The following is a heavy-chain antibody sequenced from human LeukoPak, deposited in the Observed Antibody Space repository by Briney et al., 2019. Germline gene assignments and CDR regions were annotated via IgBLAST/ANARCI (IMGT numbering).Heavy chain of an antibody. Sequence: GGSMRLSCAASGFTFSGYGMHWVRQAPGEGLEWVAVISYDGSNKYYADSVKGRFTISRDNSKNTLYLQMNSLRAEDTAVYYCAKGLGGSNTGYFYGMDVWGQGTTVTVSS. CDR3: AKGLGGSNTGYFYGMDV. CDR1: GFTFSGYG. CDR2: ISYDGSNK. V-gene: IGHV3-30*18. D-gene: IGHD2-8*02. J-gene: IGHJ6*02.